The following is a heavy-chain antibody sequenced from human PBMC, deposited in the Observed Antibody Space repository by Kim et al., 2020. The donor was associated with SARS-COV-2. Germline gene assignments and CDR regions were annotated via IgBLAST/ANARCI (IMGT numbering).Heavy chain of an antibody. J-gene: IGHJ4*02. CDR3: AKNLDDYGDTFDY. D-gene: IGHD4-17*01. Sequence: YADTVQGRFTIARDNYKNTLYLQMNSLKAEDTAVYYCAKNLDDYGDTFDYWGQGALVTASS. V-gene: IGHV3-23*01.